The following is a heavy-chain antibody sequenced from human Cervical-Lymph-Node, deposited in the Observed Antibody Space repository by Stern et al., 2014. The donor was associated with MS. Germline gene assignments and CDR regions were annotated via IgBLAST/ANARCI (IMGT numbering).Heavy chain of an antibody. CDR3: ARARVGDYARSPHLDS. D-gene: IGHD4-17*01. J-gene: IGHJ4*02. Sequence: EVQLVESGGGLVKPGESLRLSCDASGFTFSHYSINWVRQAPGKGLEGLSSISNNSTHTYYADSVEGRFTISRDSAKDSVSLHMVSLRAEDTAVYYCARARVGDYARSPHLDSWGQGTLVTVSS. V-gene: IGHV3-21*01. CDR2: ISNNSTHT. CDR1: GFTFSHYS.